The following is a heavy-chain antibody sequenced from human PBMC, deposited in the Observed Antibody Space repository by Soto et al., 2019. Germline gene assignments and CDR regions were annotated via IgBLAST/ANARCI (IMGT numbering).Heavy chain of an antibody. D-gene: IGHD2-2*01. CDR2: INHSGST. V-gene: IGHV4-34*01. Sequence: PSETLSLTCAVYGGSFSGYYWSWIRQPPGKGLEWIGEINHSGSTNYNPSLKSRVTISVDTSKNQFSLKLSSVTAADTAVYYCARGLGVPDANSFEPWGQGTLVTVSS. CDR1: GGSFSGYY. J-gene: IGHJ5*02. CDR3: ARGLGVPDANSFEP.